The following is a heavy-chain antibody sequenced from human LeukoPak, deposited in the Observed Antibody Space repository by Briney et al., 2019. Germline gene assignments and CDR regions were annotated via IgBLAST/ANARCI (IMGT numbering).Heavy chain of an antibody. D-gene: IGHD1-14*01. Sequence: GGSLRLSCAASGFTFSSYEMNWVRQAPGKGLEWVSYISSSGSTIYYADSVKGRFTISRDNSKNTLYLQMNSLRAEDTAVYYCAKSAGRSANNFDYWGQGTLVTVSS. CDR2: ISSSGSTI. CDR3: AKSAGRSANNFDY. J-gene: IGHJ4*02. CDR1: GFTFSSYE. V-gene: IGHV3-48*03.